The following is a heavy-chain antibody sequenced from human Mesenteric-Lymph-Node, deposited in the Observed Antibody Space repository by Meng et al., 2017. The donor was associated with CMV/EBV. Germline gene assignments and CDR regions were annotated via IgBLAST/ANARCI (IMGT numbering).Heavy chain of an antibody. J-gene: IGHJ5*02. Sequence: LSSPCTVSGRSFSSSYWSWIRQPAGKGLEWIGRIYTSGSTNYNPSLKSRVTMSVDTSKNQFSLKLSSVTAADTAVYCCAREMNGWFDPWGQGTLVTVSS. D-gene: IGHD2-8*01. CDR1: GRSFSSSY. V-gene: IGHV4-4*07. CDR2: IYTSGST. CDR3: AREMNGWFDP.